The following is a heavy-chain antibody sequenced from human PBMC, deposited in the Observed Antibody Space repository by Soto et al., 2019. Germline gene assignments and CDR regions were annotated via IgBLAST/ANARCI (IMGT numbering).Heavy chain of an antibody. V-gene: IGHV1-69*06. CDR1: GGTFSSYA. D-gene: IGHD7-27*01. CDR2: IIPIFGTA. CDR3: ARDTGDGTFDF. J-gene: IGHJ4*02. Sequence: ASVKVSCKASGGTFSSYAISWVRQAPGQGLEWMGGIIPIFGTANYAQKFQDRVTISRDTSASTAYMELTSLRSEDTAVYYCARDTGDGTFDFWGQGTLVTVSS.